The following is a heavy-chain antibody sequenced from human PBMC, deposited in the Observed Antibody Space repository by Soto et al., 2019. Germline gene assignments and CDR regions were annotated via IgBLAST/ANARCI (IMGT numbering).Heavy chain of an antibody. J-gene: IGHJ4*02. CDR2: INPSAVTT. Sequence: QVQLEQSGAEVKKPGASVKVSCKASGSTFSTFYVHWVRQAPGQGLEWMGVINPSAVTTSYAQKFQGGVTMTSDTSTSTVYLELSSLRSEDTAVYYCAGDQVAYCGGDCYSVGDYWGQGTLLTVSS. CDR3: AGDQVAYCGGDCYSVGDY. CDR1: GSTFSTFY. D-gene: IGHD2-21*02. V-gene: IGHV1-46*01.